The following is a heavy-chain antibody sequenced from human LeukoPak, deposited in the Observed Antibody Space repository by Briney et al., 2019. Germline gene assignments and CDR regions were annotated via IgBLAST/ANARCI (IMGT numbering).Heavy chain of an antibody. CDR1: GGSFSGYY. V-gene: IGHV4-34*01. J-gene: IGHJ4*02. Sequence: PSETLSLTCAVYGGSFSGYYWSWIRQPPGKGLEWIGEINHSGSTNYNPSLKIRVTISVDTSKNQFSLKLSSVTAADTAVYYCARSSGWPPGFRYWGQGTLVTVSS. CDR2: INHSGST. D-gene: IGHD6-19*01. CDR3: ARSSGWPPGFRY.